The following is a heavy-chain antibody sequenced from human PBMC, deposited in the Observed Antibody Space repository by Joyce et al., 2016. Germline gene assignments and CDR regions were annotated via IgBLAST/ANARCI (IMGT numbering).Heavy chain of an antibody. CDR3: ARDAGFGLDALDI. Sequence: QVQLQQSGPGLVKPSQILSLTCAISGDFVSSNSAAWNWIRQSPSRGLEWQGRTFYRSKLYNDYAVSVRSRISINPDTSKNLFSLHLNSVTPEDTAVYYCARDAGFGLDALDIWGQGTMVTVSS. CDR1: GDFVSSNSAA. J-gene: IGHJ3*02. V-gene: IGHV6-1*01. CDR2: TFYRSKLYN. D-gene: IGHD3/OR15-3a*01.